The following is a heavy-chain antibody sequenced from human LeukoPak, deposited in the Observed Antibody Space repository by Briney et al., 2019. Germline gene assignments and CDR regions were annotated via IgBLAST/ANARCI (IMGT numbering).Heavy chain of an antibody. J-gene: IGHJ4*02. Sequence: SETLSLTCTVSGGSISSSSYYWGWIRQPPGKGLEWIGSIYYSGSTYYNPSLKSRVTISVDTSKNQFSLKLSSVTAADTAVYYCAGGAAGSSGLDYWGQGTLVTVSS. V-gene: IGHV4-39*07. CDR1: GGSISSSSYY. CDR3: AGGAAGSSGLDY. CDR2: IYYSGST. D-gene: IGHD6-19*01.